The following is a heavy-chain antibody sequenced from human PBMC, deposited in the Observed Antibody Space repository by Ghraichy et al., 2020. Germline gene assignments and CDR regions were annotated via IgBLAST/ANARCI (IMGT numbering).Heavy chain of an antibody. J-gene: IGHJ3*02. Sequence: GGSLRLSCTASGLIFSSYWMTWVRQAPGKGLEWVANINQDGREKYYVGSVKGRFTIFRDNAKSSLYLQMNNLSAEDTAVYYCSSGDTFDIWGRGTMVTVSS. CDR2: INQDGREK. CDR3: SSGDTFDI. CDR1: GLIFSSYW. V-gene: IGHV3-7*03. D-gene: IGHD3-10*01.